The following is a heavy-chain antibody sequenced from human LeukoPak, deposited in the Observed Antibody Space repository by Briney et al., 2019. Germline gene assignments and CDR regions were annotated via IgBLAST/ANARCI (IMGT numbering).Heavy chain of an antibody. Sequence: PSETLSLTCTVSGGSISSYYWSWIRQPPGRGWVGMGIIFYGGGTNYNPSLKSRVTISVDTSKNQFSLKLSSVTAADTAVYYCARDSYYYDSSGYYGCAFDIWGQGTMVTVSS. CDR1: GGSISSYY. V-gene: IGHV4-59*01. D-gene: IGHD3-22*01. CDR2: IFYGGGT. CDR3: ARDSYYYDSSGYYGCAFDI. J-gene: IGHJ3*02.